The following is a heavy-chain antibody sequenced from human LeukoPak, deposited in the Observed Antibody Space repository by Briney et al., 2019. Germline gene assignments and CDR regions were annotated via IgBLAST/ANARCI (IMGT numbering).Heavy chain of an antibody. V-gene: IGHV1-46*01. J-gene: IGHJ4*02. Sequence: ASVKVSCKASGHTFTSSYIHWVRQAPGQGLEYMGIINPSRGSTNYPQNFQGRVTMTRDTSASTVYMELSSLRSEDTAVYYCAREITPGACYFDYWGQGTLVTVSS. CDR3: AREITPGACYFDY. CDR2: INPSRGST. CDR1: GHTFTSSY. D-gene: IGHD2-2*01.